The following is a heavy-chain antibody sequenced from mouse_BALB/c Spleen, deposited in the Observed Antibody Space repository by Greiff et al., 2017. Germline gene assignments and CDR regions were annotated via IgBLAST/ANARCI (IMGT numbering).Heavy chain of an antibody. J-gene: IGHJ4*01. CDR3: ARNGYGNYFYAMDY. D-gene: IGHD2-10*02. CDR1: GYTFTSYT. V-gene: IGHV1-4*02. Sequence: VQLQQSAAELARPGASVKMSCKASGYTFTSYTMHWVKQRPGQGLEWIGYINPSSGYTEYNQKFKDKTTLTADKSSSTAYMQLSSLTSEDSAVYYCARNGYGNYFYAMDYWGQGTSVTVSS. CDR2: INPSSGYT.